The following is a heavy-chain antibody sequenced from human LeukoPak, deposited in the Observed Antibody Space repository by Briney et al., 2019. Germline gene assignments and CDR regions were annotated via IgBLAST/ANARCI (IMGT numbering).Heavy chain of an antibody. J-gene: IGHJ6*04. CDR3: ARDNRLLWFGESPGYGMDV. Sequence: SETLSLTCAVYGGSFSGYYWSWIRQPPGKGLEWIGYIYYSGSTNYNPSLKSRVTISVDTSKNQFSLKLSSVTAADTAVYYCARDNRLLWFGESPGYGMDVWGKGTTVTVSS. V-gene: IGHV4-59*01. CDR2: IYYSGST. D-gene: IGHD3-10*01. CDR1: GGSFSGYY.